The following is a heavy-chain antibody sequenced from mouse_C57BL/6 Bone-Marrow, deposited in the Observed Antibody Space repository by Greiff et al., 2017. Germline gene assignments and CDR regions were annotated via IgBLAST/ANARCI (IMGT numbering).Heavy chain of an antibody. CDR3: ARKVRRNYAMAY. Sequence: VQLQQSGAELVRPGASVKLSCKASGYTFTDYYINWVKQRPGQGLEWIARIYPGSGNTYYNEKFKGKATLTAEKSSSTAYMQLSSLTSEDSAVYFCARKVRRNYAMAYWGQGTSVTVSS. J-gene: IGHJ4*01. D-gene: IGHD2-14*01. V-gene: IGHV1-76*01. CDR1: GYTFTDYY. CDR2: IYPGSGNT.